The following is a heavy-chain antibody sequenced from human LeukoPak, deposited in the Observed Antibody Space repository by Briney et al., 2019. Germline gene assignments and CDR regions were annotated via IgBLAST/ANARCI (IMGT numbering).Heavy chain of an antibody. CDR1: GGTFSSYA. V-gene: IGHV1-69*05. Sequence: SVKVSCKASGGTFSSYAISWVRQAPGQGLEWMGRIIPIFGTANYAQKFQGRVTITTDESTSTAYMELSSLRSEDTAVYYCADCSSTSCYYYYYMDVWGKGTTVAVSS. J-gene: IGHJ6*03. CDR2: IIPIFGTA. CDR3: ADCSSTSCYYYYYMDV. D-gene: IGHD2-2*01.